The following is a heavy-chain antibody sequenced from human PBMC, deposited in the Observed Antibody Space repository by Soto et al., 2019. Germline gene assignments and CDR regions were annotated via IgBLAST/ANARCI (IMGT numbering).Heavy chain of an antibody. Sequence: SETLSLTCAVSGVSLTSGNWWTWVRQSPQRGLEYIGEIFHDGTANYYPSFERRVAISVDRSKNHLFLNLTSVTAADTAVYYCATYRKFFQIWGQGTKVTVSS. CDR2: IFHDGTA. CDR3: ATYRKFFQI. V-gene: IGHV4-4*02. J-gene: IGHJ3*02. CDR1: GVSLTSGNW.